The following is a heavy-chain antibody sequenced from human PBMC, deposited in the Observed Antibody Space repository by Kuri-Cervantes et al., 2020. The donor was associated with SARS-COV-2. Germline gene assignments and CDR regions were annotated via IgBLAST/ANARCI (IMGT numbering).Heavy chain of an antibody. CDR1: GFMFSAHG. CDR3: VIVDTAMVGFGDY. J-gene: IGHJ4*02. CDR2: ISYDGSNK. Sequence: GESLKISCAASGFMFSAHGMHWVRQAPGKGLEWVAVISYDGSNKYYADSVKGRFTISRDNSKNTLYLQMNSLRAEDTAVYYCVIVDTAMVGFGDYWGQGTLVTVSS. V-gene: IGHV3-30*03. D-gene: IGHD5-18*01.